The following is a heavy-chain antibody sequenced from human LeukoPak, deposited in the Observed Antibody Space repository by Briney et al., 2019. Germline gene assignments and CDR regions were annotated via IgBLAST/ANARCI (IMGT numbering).Heavy chain of an antibody. CDR1: GFTFSSYG. CDR3: ARDPAASMVRGVIHPLGY. V-gene: IGHV3-33*01. Sequence: GGSLRLSCAASGFTFSSYGMHWVRQAPGKGLEWVAVIWYDGSNKYYADSVKGRFTISRDNSKNTLYLQMNSLRAEDTAVYYCARDPAASMVRGVIHPLGYWGQGTLVTVSS. D-gene: IGHD3-10*01. J-gene: IGHJ4*02. CDR2: IWYDGSNK.